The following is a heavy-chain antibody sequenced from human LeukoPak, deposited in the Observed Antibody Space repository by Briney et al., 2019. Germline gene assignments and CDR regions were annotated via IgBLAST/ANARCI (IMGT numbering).Heavy chain of an antibody. CDR1: GFTFGDSA. CDR3: TRPDYVWGSYPPDY. J-gene: IGHJ4*02. CDR2: IRSKAYGGTT. V-gene: IGHV3-49*04. Sequence: PGGSLRLSCTASGFTFGDSAMSWVRQAPGKGLEWGGFIRSKAYGGTTDYAASVKGRFTISRDDSKSIAYLQLNSLKTEDTAVYYCTRPDYVWGSYPPDYWGQGTLVTVSS. D-gene: IGHD3-16*01.